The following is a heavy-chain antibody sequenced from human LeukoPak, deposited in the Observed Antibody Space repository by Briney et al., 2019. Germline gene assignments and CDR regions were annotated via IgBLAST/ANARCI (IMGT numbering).Heavy chain of an antibody. J-gene: IGHJ5*02. D-gene: IGHD2-15*01. CDR2: INHSGST. CDR1: GPTFSSYS. Sequence: GSLRLSCAVSGPTFSSYSMNWVRQPPGKGLEWIGEINHSGSTNYNPSLKSRVTISVDTSKNQFSLKLSSVTAADTAVYYCASRYCSGGSCSRNWFDPWGQGTLVTVSS. CDR3: ASRYCSGGSCSRNWFDP. V-gene: IGHV4-34*01.